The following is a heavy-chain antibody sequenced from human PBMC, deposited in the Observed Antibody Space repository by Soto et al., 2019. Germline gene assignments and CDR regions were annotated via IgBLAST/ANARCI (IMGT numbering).Heavy chain of an antibody. D-gene: IGHD1-26*01. CDR1: GFTISSYW. Sequence: WRPLRVSCAASGFTISSYWMHCVSKAPGKGLVWVSRINTDGSSTTYADSVKGRFTISRDNTKNTLYLQMNSLRVEDTAVYYCARASGSNIHFDYWGQGTLVTVSS. V-gene: IGHV3-74*01. CDR3: ARASGSNIHFDY. CDR2: INTDGSST. J-gene: IGHJ4*02.